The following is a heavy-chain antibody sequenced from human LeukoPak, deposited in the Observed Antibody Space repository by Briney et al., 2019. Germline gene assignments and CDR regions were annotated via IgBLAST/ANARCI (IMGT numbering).Heavy chain of an antibody. D-gene: IGHD3-10*02. V-gene: IGHV4-59*01. CDR3: ARAPRWSGSTSFFDY. Sequence: SETLSLTCTLSGGSISSYFWSWIRQPPGKKLEWVGYIYYTGSTNYNPSLKSRVAISVDTSKNQFSLKLNSMTAADTAVYYCARAPRWSGSTSFFDYWGQGTLVTVSS. CDR1: GGSISSYF. J-gene: IGHJ4*02. CDR2: IYYTGST.